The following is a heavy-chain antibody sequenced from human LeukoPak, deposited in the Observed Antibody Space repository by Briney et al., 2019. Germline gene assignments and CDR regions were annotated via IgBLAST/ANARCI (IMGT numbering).Heavy chain of an antibody. Sequence: GRSLRLSCAASGFTIDDYAMHWVRQAPGKGLEWVSGISWNSGSIGYADSVKGRFTISRDNAKNSLYLQMNSLRAEDTALYYCAKAYYGDYGAAFDIWGQGTMVTVSS. D-gene: IGHD4-17*01. V-gene: IGHV3-9*01. CDR1: GFTIDDYA. CDR2: ISWNSGSI. J-gene: IGHJ3*02. CDR3: AKAYYGDYGAAFDI.